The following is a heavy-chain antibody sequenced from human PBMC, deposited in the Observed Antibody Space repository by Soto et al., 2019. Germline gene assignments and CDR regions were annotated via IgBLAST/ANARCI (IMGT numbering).Heavy chain of an antibody. V-gene: IGHV1-8*01. J-gene: IGHJ6*02. CDR2: MNPNSGNT. Sequence: ASVKVSCKASGYTFTSYDINWVRQATGQGLEWMGWMNPNSGNTGYAQKFQGRVTMTRNTSISTAYMELSSLRSEDTAVYYCARGSPILRFLEWLLPGPYGMEVWGQGTSVTVSS. CDR1: GYTFTSYD. D-gene: IGHD3-3*01. CDR3: ARGSPILRFLEWLLPGPYGMEV.